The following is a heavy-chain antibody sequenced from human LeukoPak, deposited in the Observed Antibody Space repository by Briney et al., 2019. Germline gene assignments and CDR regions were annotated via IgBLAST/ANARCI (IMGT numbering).Heavy chain of an antibody. D-gene: IGHD3-9*01. Sequence: GGSLRLSCAASGFTFSSYEMNWVRQAPGKGLEWVSYISSSGSTIYYADSVKGRFTISRDNAKNSLYLQMNSLRAEDTAVYYCARGLRYFDWLFDYWGQGTLVTVSS. CDR3: ARGLRYFDWLFDY. V-gene: IGHV3-48*03. J-gene: IGHJ4*02. CDR2: ISSSGSTI. CDR1: GFTFSSYE.